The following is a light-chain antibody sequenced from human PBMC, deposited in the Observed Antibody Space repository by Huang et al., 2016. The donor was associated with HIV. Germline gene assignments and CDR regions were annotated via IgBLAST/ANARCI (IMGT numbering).Light chain of an antibody. Sequence: DIEMTQSPDSLTVSLGASAIINCKSSQAVLKNSNKKNYLAWYQQRPGQPPKVLSEWGSERECGVPDRCSGSGAGTDFKLTISSLQPEDLAVYYCQQYYSPPYTFGQGTRLEI. CDR2: WGS. CDR1: QAVLKNSNKKNY. CDR3: QQYYSPPYT. J-gene: IGKJ2*01. V-gene: IGKV4-1*01.